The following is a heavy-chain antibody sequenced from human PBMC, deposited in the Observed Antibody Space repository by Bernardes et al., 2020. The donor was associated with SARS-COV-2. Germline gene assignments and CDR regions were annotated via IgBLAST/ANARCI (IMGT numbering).Heavy chain of an antibody. CDR1: GFTFRDYT. Sequence: SLRLSCAAPGFTFRDYTMHWVRQAPGKGLEWVAVIWHDGSREYYVDSVKGRFAISRDNSNNTLYLQMNNLRVEDTALYRCATEDGEWLESWGQGTLVTVSS. J-gene: IGHJ5*01. D-gene: IGHD4-17*01. CDR3: ATEDGEWLES. V-gene: IGHV3-33*01. CDR2: IWHDGSRE.